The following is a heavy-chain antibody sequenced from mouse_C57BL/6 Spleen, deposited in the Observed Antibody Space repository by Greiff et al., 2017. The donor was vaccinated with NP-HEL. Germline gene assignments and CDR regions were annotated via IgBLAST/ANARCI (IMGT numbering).Heavy chain of an antibody. CDR2: ISYSGST. V-gene: IGHV3-1*01. J-gene: IGHJ4*01. Sequence: EVQLQQSGPGMVKPSQSLSLTCTVTGYSITSGYDWHWIRHFPGNKLEWMGYISYSGSTNYNPSLKSRISITHDTSKNHFFLKLNSVTTEDTATYYCARGYLYYAMDYWGQGTSVTVSS. CDR3: ARGYLYYAMDY. CDR1: GYSITSGYD.